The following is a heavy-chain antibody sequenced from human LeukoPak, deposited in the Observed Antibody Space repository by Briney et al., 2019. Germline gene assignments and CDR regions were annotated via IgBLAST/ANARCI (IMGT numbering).Heavy chain of an antibody. CDR1: GFTFSSYA. D-gene: IGHD2-2*02. CDR2: ISGSGGST. J-gene: IGHJ4*02. Sequence: PGGSLRLSCAASGFTFSSYAMSWVRQAPGKGLESVSAISGSGGSTYYADSVKGRFTISRDNSKNTLYLQMNSLRAEDTAVYYCAKDDCSSTSCYIVWGQGTLVTVSS. CDR3: AKDDCSSTSCYIV. V-gene: IGHV3-23*01.